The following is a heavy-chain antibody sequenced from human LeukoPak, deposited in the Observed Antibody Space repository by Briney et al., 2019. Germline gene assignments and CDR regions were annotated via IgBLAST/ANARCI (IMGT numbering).Heavy chain of an antibody. CDR3: AKANLGYCSGGSCYSGPSGMDV. J-gene: IGHJ6*02. D-gene: IGHD2-15*01. V-gene: IGHV3-23*01. CDR1: GFTFSSYA. Sequence: GGSLRLSCAASGFTFSSYAMSWVRQAPGKGLEWVSAISGSGGSTYYADSVKGRFTISRDNSKNTLYLQMNSLRADDTAVYYCAKANLGYCSGGSCYSGPSGMDVWGQGTTVTVSS. CDR2: ISGSGGST.